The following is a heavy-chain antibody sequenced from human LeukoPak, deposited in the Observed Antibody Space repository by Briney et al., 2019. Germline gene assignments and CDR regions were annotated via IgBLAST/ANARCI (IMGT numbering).Heavy chain of an antibody. CDR3: ARSPGGIAAV. V-gene: IGHV4-59*01. D-gene: IGHD6-25*01. CDR2: IYYSGST. J-gene: IGHJ4*02. Sequence: PSETLSLTCTVSGGSISSYYWSWIRQPPGKGLEWIGYIYYSGSTNYNPSLKSRVTISVDTSKNQFSLKLSSVTAADTAVYYCARSPGGIAAVWGQGTLVTVSS. CDR1: GGSISSYY.